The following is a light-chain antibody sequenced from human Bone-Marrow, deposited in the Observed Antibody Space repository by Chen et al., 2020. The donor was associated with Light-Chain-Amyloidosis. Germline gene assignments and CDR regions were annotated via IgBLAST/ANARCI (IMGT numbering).Light chain of an antibody. V-gene: IGKV3-20*01. CDR1: QTITSNY. CDR2: GSS. CDR3: QQYGTSPLT. Sequence: EIVLTQSPGTLSLSPGEGANLSCRASQTITSNYLTWYQQKFGQAPRLLIYGSSSRATGIPDRFTGSGSGTDFTLTIHRLEPEYFAMYYCQQYGTSPLTLGGGTKVEIK. J-gene: IGKJ4*01.